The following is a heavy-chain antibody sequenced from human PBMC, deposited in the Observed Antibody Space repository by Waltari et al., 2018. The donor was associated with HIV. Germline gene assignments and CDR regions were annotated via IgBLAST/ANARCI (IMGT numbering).Heavy chain of an antibody. CDR2: GNPANGAT. D-gene: IGHD1-26*01. CDR1: GYTFAAFH. J-gene: IGHJ4*01. Sequence: QVQLVQSAAELKSPGASVQIACRTSGYTFAAFHIHWVRQAPGEGLQWVGWGNPANGATNYAQELQDWVSVTTDRSITTVYLTLKRLRSDDTAVYYCARGESATWANLDFWGQGTVVSVSS. CDR3: ARGESATWANLDF. V-gene: IGHV1-2*04.